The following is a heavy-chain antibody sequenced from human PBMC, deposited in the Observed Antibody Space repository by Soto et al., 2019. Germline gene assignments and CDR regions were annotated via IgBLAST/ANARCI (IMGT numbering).Heavy chain of an antibody. V-gene: IGHV4-39*01. D-gene: IGHD3-22*01. CDR2: IYYSGST. CDR3: ASTIHDSRIKLLSYYYYGMDV. J-gene: IGHJ6*02. CDR1: GGSISSYY. Sequence: SETLSLTCTVSGGSISSYYWGWIRQPPGKGLEWIGSIYYSGSTYYNPSLKSRVTISVDTSKNQFSLKLSSVTAADTAVYYCASTIHDSRIKLLSYYYYGMDVWGQGTTVTVSS.